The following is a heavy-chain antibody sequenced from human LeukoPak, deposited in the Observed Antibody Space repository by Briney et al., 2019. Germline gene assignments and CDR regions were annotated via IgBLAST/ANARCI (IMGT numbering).Heavy chain of an antibody. J-gene: IGHJ5*02. CDR1: GFTVSSNY. Sequence: PGGSLRLSCAASGFTVSSNYMSWVRQAPGKVLEWVSVIYSGGSTYYADSVKGRFTISRDNSKNTLYLQMSSLRAEDTAVYYCARDPNYYDSSGYYSTWGQGTLVTVSS. CDR2: IYSGGST. CDR3: ARDPNYYDSSGYYST. D-gene: IGHD3-22*01. V-gene: IGHV3-66*01.